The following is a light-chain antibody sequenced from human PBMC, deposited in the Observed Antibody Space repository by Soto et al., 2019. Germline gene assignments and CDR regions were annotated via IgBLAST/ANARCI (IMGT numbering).Light chain of an antibody. Sequence: DIQMTQSPSSLAASVGERVTITCRASQNIHSFLNWYQQKPGKAPQVLIYGGSALQSGVPSRFSVSGSGTDFTLTISRLQPEDFASYFCQQSYNIPFTFCPGTRVDI. CDR3: QQSYNIPFT. CDR1: QNIHSF. V-gene: IGKV1-39*01. CDR2: GGS. J-gene: IGKJ3*01.